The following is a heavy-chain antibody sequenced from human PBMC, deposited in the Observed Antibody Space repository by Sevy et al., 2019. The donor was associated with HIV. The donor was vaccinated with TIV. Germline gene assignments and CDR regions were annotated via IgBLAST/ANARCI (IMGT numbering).Heavy chain of an antibody. Sequence: SETLSLTCAVHDGSFSGYYWNWIRQLPGKGLEWIGEINESGITYYNPSLKSRVTISVDTSKKQFSLRLNAVTAVDSAVYFCARSPPVVVVPGAPSWFDPWGQGTLVTVSS. CDR2: INESGIT. CDR1: DGSFSGYY. V-gene: IGHV4-34*01. D-gene: IGHD2-2*01. CDR3: ARSPPVVVVPGAPSWFDP. J-gene: IGHJ5*02.